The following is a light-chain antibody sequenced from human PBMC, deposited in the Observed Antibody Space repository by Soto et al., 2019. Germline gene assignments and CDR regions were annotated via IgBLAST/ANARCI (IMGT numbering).Light chain of an antibody. J-gene: IGKJ5*01. CDR2: DAS. Sequence: EIVLTQSPATLSLSPLEGATVSCSASQSFSSYLAWYQQKPGQAPRLLIYDASNRATGIPARFSGSGSGTDFTLTISSLEPEDFAVYYCQQRSKWRITFGQGTRLEMK. CDR1: QSFSSY. CDR3: QQRSKWRIT. V-gene: IGKV3-11*01.